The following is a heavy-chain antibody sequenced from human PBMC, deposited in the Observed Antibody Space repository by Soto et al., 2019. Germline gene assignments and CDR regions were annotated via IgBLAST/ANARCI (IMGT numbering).Heavy chain of an antibody. V-gene: IGHV3-30-3*01. Sequence: QVQLVESGGGVVQPGRSLRLSCAASGFTFSSYAMHWVRQAPGKGLEWVAVISYDGSNKYYADSVKGRFTISRDNSKNTLYLQMNSLRAEDTAVYYCARFPYSSGWLEADYWGQGTLVTVSS. CDR3: ARFPYSSGWLEADY. CDR2: ISYDGSNK. CDR1: GFTFSSYA. D-gene: IGHD6-19*01. J-gene: IGHJ4*02.